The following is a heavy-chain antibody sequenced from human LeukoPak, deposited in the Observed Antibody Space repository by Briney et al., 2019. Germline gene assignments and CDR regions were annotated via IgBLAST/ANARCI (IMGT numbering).Heavy chain of an antibody. J-gene: IGHJ4*02. CDR1: GYTFTSYY. CDR3: AREAGSSSSWYFPRGAPRLTEPPDY. V-gene: IGHV1-46*01. CDR2: INPSGGST. D-gene: IGHD6-13*01. Sequence: GASVKVSCKASGYTFTSYYMHWVRQAPGQGLEWMGIINPSGGSTSYAQKFQGRVTMTRDTSTSTVYMELRRLRSDDTAVYYCAREAGSSSSWYFPRGAPRLTEPPDYWGQGTLVTVSS.